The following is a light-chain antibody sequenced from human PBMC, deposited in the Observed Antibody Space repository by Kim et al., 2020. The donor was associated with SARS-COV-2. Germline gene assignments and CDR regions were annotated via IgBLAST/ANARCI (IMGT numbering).Light chain of an antibody. CDR1: QTLLYSSNNKNY. J-gene: IGKJ2*01. Sequence: RVTINCKSSQTLLYSSNNKNYLAWYQQKPRQPPKLLIYWASTRESGVPDRFSGSGSGTDFTLTVSSLQAEDVAVYYCQQYFNTPYTFGQGTKVEIK. CDR3: QQYFNTPYT. V-gene: IGKV4-1*01. CDR2: WAS.